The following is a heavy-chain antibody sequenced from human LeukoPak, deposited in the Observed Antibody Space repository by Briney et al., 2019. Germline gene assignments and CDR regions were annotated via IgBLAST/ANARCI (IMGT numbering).Heavy chain of an antibody. Sequence: GRSLRLSCAASGFTFSSYGMHWVRQAPGKGLEWVAVISYDGSNKYYADSVKGRFTISRDNSKNTLYLQMNSLRAEDTAVYYCAKDSSYYYDSNGYFDYWGQGTLVTVSS. D-gene: IGHD3-22*01. V-gene: IGHV3-30*18. J-gene: IGHJ4*02. CDR1: GFTFSSYG. CDR2: ISYDGSNK. CDR3: AKDSSYYYDSNGYFDY.